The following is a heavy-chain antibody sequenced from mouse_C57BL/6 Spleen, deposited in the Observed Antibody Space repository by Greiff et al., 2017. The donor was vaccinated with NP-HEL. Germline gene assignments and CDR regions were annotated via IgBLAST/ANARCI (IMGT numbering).Heavy chain of an antibody. D-gene: IGHD1-1*01. Sequence: EVKVVESEGGLVQPGSSMKLSCTASGFTFSDYYMAWVRQVPEKGLEWVANINYDGSSTYYLDSLKSRFIISRDNAKNILYLQMSSLKSEDTATYYCAREGATVVAGNWYFDVWGTGTTVTVSS. J-gene: IGHJ1*03. CDR3: AREGATVVAGNWYFDV. V-gene: IGHV5-16*01. CDR2: INYDGSST. CDR1: GFTFSDYY.